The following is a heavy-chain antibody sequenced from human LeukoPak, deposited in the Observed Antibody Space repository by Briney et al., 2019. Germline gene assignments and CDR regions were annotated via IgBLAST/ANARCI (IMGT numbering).Heavy chain of an antibody. Sequence: GGSLRLSCAASGFTFSSYWMSWVRQAPGKGLEWVANIKQDGSEKYYVDSVKGRFTISRDNAKNSLYLQMNSLRAEDTAVYYCASRLYYDFWSGYPDAFDIWGQGTMVTVSS. CDR1: GFTFSSYW. V-gene: IGHV3-7*01. J-gene: IGHJ3*02. CDR2: IKQDGSEK. CDR3: ASRLYYDFWSGYPDAFDI. D-gene: IGHD3-3*01.